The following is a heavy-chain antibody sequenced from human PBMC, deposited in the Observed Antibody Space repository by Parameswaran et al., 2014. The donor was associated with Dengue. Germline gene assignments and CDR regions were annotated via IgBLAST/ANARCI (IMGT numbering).Heavy chain of an antibody. Sequence: VRQMPGKGLEWIGYIYYSGSTNYNPSLKSRVTISVDTSKNQFSLKLSSVTAADTAVYYCARSPSGRDPVAGYYYFDYWGQGTLVTVSS. D-gene: IGHD3-9*01. CDR3: ARSPSGRDPVAGYYYFDY. CDR2: IYYSGST. V-gene: IGHV4-59*01. J-gene: IGHJ4*02.